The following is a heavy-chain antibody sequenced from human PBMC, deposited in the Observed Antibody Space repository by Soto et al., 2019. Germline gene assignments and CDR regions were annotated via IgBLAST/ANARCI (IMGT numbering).Heavy chain of an antibody. Sequence: EVQLVESGGGLVKPGGSLRLSCAASGFTFSSYSMNWVRQAPGKGLEWVSSISSSSSYIYYADSVKGRFTISRDNAKNSLYLQMNSLRAEDTAMYYCARGLYYYDSSGYYGNWGQGTLVTVSS. CDR1: GFTFSSYS. D-gene: IGHD3-22*01. CDR3: ARGLYYYDSSGYYGN. CDR2: ISSSSSYI. V-gene: IGHV3-21*01. J-gene: IGHJ4*02.